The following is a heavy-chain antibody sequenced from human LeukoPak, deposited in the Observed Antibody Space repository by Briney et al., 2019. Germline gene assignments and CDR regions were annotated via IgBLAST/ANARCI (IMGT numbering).Heavy chain of an antibody. J-gene: IGHJ3*02. Sequence: GGSLRLSCAASGFTVSSNYMSWVRQAPGKGLEWVSVIYSGGSTYYADSVKGRFTISRDNSKNTLYLQMNSLRAEDTAVYYCARGTSTKSNAFDIWGQGTMVTVSS. V-gene: IGHV3-53*01. CDR3: ARGTSTKSNAFDI. D-gene: IGHD2-2*01. CDR2: IYSGGST. CDR1: GFTVSSNY.